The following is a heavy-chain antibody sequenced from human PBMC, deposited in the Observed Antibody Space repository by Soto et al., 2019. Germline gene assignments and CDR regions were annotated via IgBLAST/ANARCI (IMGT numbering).Heavy chain of an antibody. CDR3: AREGGISTVEKDGMDV. CDR1: GFTVSSNY. D-gene: IGHD2-15*01. V-gene: IGHV3-53*01. Sequence: PGGSLRLSCAASGFTVSSNYMGWVRQAPGKGLEWVSVIYSGGSTYYADSVKGRFTISRDNSKNTLSLQMNSLRAEDTAVYYCAREGGISTVEKDGMDVWGQGTTVTVSS. J-gene: IGHJ6*02. CDR2: IYSGGST.